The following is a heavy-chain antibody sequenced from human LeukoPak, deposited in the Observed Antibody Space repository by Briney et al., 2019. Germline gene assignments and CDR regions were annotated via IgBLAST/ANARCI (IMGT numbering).Heavy chain of an antibody. Sequence: ASGKVSCKESGYTINNIHWVRKAPGQGLEWMGIINPSGGTSYAQKFQGRVTMTRDTSTGTVYMELRSLTSEDTAVYYCARDGDYCVDPWGQGTLVTVSS. V-gene: IGHV1-46*02. CDR2: INPSGGT. J-gene: IGHJ5*02. CDR3: ARDGDYCVDP. D-gene: IGHD2/OR15-2a*01. CDR1: GYTINN.